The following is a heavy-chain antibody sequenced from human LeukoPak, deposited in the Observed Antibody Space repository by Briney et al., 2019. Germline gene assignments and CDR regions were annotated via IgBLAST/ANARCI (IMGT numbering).Heavy chain of an antibody. CDR1: GYTFTSYD. Sequence: ASVKVSCKASGYTFTSYDINWVRQATGQGLEWMGWMNPNSGNTGYAQRFQGRVTMTTDTSTSTAYMELRSLRSDDTAVYYCAKDPILTIFGVDPYDYWGQGTLVTVSS. J-gene: IGHJ4*02. V-gene: IGHV1-8*01. CDR2: MNPNSGNT. D-gene: IGHD3-3*01. CDR3: AKDPILTIFGVDPYDY.